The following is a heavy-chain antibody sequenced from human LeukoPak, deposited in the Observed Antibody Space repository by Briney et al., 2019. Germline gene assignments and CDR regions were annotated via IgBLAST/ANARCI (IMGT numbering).Heavy chain of an antibody. Sequence: GGSLRLSCAASGFTFSSYEMNWVRQAPGKGLEWVSYITSTGSNIYYADSVKGRFTISRDNAKNSLYLLMNSLRTEDTAVYYCAATYYYDGSGDYWGQGTLVTVSS. CDR3: AATYYYDGSGDY. J-gene: IGHJ4*02. CDR1: GFTFSSYE. D-gene: IGHD3-22*01. CDR2: ITSTGSNI. V-gene: IGHV3-48*03.